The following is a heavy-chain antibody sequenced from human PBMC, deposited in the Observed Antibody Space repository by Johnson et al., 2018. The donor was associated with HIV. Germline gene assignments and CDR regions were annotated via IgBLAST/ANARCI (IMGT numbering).Heavy chain of an antibody. CDR3: ARRVEGRRSANDAFDI. D-gene: IGHD1-1*01. J-gene: IGHJ3*02. Sequence: VQLVESGGGLVQPGGSLRLSCAASGFTFSSYWMHWVRQAPGKGLVWVSRINSDGSTIYYADSVKGRFTISRDNAKNSLYLQMNSLRAEDTAVYYCARRVEGRRSANDAFDIWGQGTMVTVSS. CDR1: GFTFSSYW. V-gene: IGHV3-74*01. CDR2: INSDGSTI.